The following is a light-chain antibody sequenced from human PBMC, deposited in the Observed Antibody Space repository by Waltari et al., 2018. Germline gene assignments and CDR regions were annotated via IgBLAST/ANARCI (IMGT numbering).Light chain of an antibody. J-gene: IGKJ1*01. V-gene: IGKV1-5*03. CDR1: QSVSIW. Sequence: DIQMTQSPSTLSASVGDRVTITCRASQSVSIWLAWYQQKPGKAPNLLIYKASTLESGCPSRFSGSRSGTEFTLTISSLQPDDFATYYCQQYNSYSRTFGQGTKVEI. CDR3: QQYNSYSRT. CDR2: KAS.